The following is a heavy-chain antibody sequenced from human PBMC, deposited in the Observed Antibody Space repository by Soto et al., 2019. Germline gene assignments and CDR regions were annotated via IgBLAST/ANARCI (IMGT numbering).Heavy chain of an antibody. V-gene: IGHV1-18*01. J-gene: IGHJ6*02. CDR1: GYTFTNSG. Sequence: ASGKVSCKASGYTFTNSGISWVRQAPVQGLEWMGWIGAYNGHTKYAQKLQGRVTMTTDTSTSTAYMELRSLKSDDTAVYYCARKDYYDSSGYLPVRYYFGMDVWGQGTTVTVSS. CDR2: IGAYNGHT. D-gene: IGHD3-22*01. CDR3: ARKDYYDSSGYLPVRYYFGMDV.